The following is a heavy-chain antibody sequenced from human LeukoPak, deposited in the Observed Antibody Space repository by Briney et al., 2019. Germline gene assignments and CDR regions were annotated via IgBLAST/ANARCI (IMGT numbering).Heavy chain of an antibody. V-gene: IGHV4-30-4*01. CDR3: ARDLVVVAAGAIDN. Sequence: PSQTLSLTCTVSGGSISSGDYYWSWIRQPPGKGLEWIGYIYYSGSTYYNPSLKSRVTISVDTSKNQFSLKLSSVTAADTAVYYCARDLVVVAAGAIDNWGQGTLVTVSS. CDR1: GGSISSGDYY. D-gene: IGHD2-15*01. J-gene: IGHJ4*02. CDR2: IYYSGST.